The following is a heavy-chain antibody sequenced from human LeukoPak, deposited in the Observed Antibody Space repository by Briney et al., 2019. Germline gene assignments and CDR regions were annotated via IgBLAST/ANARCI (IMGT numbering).Heavy chain of an antibody. J-gene: IGHJ4*02. CDR2: IYPADSDT. D-gene: IGHD6-13*01. CDR3: ARRSAAAGTGFDY. Sequence: GESLKISCKGSGYDFTTYWIGWVRQMPGKGLEWMGVIYPADSDTTYSPSFQGQVTISADKSISTAYLQWSSLKASDTAMYYCARRSAAAGTGFDYWGQGTLVTVSS. CDR1: GYDFTTYW. V-gene: IGHV5-51*01.